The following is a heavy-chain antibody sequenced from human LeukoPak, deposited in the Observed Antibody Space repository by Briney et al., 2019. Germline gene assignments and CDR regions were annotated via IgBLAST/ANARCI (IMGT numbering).Heavy chain of an antibody. J-gene: IGHJ6*03. D-gene: IGHD6-6*01. Sequence: PSETLSLTCAVYGGSFSAYYWSWVRPPPGKGLEWIGEINHSGSTNYNPSLKSRVTISVDTSKNQFSLNLSSVTAADTAIYYCARGYLVARLYYYYYVDVWGKGTTVTVSS. CDR2: INHSGST. CDR3: ARGYLVARLYYYYYVDV. CDR1: GGSFSAYY. V-gene: IGHV4-34*01.